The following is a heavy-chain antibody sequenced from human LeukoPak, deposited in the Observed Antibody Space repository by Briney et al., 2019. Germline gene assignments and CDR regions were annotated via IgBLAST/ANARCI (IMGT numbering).Heavy chain of an antibody. CDR2: IRYDGSNK. J-gene: IGHJ6*03. V-gene: IGHV3-30*02. D-gene: IGHD3-10*01. CDR1: GFTFSSYG. CDR3: VRGIIIAPNYYYYMDV. Sequence: GGSLRLSCAASGFTFSSYGMHWVRQAPGKGLEWVAFIRYDGSNKYYADSVKGRFSISRDNSKNTLYLQMNSLRAEDTAVYYGVRGIIIAPNYYYYMDVWGKGTTVTISS.